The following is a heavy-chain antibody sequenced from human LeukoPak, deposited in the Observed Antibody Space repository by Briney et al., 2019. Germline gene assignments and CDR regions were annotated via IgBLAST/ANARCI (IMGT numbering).Heavy chain of an antibody. CDR2: IYPDDSDT. CDR3: ARRLGRTSGSYDY. D-gene: IGHD1-26*01. J-gene: IGHJ4*02. CDR1: GYRFTSYW. Sequence: GESLKISCKGSGYRFTSYWIGWVRQMPGKGLEWMGIIYPDDSDTRYSPSFQGQITISADKSISTAYLQWSSLKASDTAMYYCARRLGRTSGSYDYWGQGTLVTVSS. V-gene: IGHV5-51*01.